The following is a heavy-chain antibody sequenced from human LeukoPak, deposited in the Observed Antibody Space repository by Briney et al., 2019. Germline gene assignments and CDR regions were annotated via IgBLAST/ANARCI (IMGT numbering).Heavy chain of an antibody. V-gene: IGHV3-11*04. CDR3: TRDQVSVAGTGIDY. CDR1: GFTFSSYW. Sequence: PGGSLRLSCAASGFTFSSYWMSWIRQAPGKGLEWVSYISSSGNSISYADSVKGRFTISRDNAKNSLYLQMSSLRAEDTAVYYCTRDQVSVAGTGIDYWGQGTLVTVSS. J-gene: IGHJ4*02. D-gene: IGHD6-19*01. CDR2: ISSSGNSI.